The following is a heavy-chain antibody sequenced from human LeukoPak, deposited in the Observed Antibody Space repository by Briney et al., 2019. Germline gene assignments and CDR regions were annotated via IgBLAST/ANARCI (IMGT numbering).Heavy chain of an antibody. CDR1: GFTFSSYG. Sequence: PGGSLRLSCAASGFTFSSYGMHWVRQAPGKGLEWVAFIRYDGSNKYYADSVKGRFTISRDNSKNTLYLQMNSLRAEDTAVYYCAREVESWSIAAAGLNAFDIWGQGTMVTVSS. D-gene: IGHD6-13*01. CDR2: IRYDGSNK. V-gene: IGHV3-30*02. J-gene: IGHJ3*02. CDR3: AREVESWSIAAAGLNAFDI.